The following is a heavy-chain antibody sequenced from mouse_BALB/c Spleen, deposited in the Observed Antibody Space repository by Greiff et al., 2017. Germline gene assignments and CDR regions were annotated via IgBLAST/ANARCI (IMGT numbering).Heavy chain of an antibody. V-gene: IGHV1-77*01. CDR1: GYTFTDYY. Sequence: VQLQESGAELARPGASVKLSCKASGYTFTDYYINWVKQRTGQGLEWIGEIYPGSGNTYYNEKFKGKATLTADKSSSTAYMQLSSLTSEDSAVYFCARSDYGNPYAMDYWGQGTSVTVSS. D-gene: IGHD2-1*01. CDR3: ARSDYGNPYAMDY. J-gene: IGHJ4*01. CDR2: IYPGSGNT.